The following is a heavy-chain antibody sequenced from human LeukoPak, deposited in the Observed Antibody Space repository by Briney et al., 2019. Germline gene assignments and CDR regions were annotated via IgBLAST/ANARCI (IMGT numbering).Heavy chain of an antibody. D-gene: IGHD1-26*01. V-gene: IGHV4-39*07. CDR2: IYYSGST. CDR1: GGSISSSSYY. CDR3: ARGVGATGLGFDY. Sequence: SETLSLTCTVSGGSISSSSYYWGWIRQPPGKGLEWIGSIYYSGSTYYNPSLKSRVTISVDTSKNQFSLKLSSVTAADTAVYYCARGVGATGLGFDYWGQGTLVTVSS. J-gene: IGHJ4*02.